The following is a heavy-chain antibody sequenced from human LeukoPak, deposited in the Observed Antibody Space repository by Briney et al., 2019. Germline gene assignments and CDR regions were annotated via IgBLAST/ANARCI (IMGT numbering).Heavy chain of an antibody. CDR3: ARDLGVVEMATNAIRY. D-gene: IGHD5-24*01. V-gene: IGHV3-11*01. CDR2: ISSSGSTI. J-gene: IGHJ4*02. CDR1: GFPFSAYY. Sequence: GGSLRPSCAPSGFPFSAYYMSWIRQPPGKGLGWVSYISSSGSTIYYADPVKGRFTISSDNANNSLYLQMNSLRAEDTAVYYCARDLGVVEMATNAIRYWGQGTLVTVSS.